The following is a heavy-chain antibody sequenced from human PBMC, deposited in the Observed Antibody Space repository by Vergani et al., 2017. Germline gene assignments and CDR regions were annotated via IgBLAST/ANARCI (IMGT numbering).Heavy chain of an antibody. CDR3: ASAAVGGYCSSTSCSPHGWFDP. J-gene: IGHJ5*02. CDR1: GGSISSYY. Sequence: QVQLQESGPGLVKPSETLSLTCTVSGGSISSYYWSWIRQPPGKGLEWIGYIYYSRSTNYNPSLKSRVTISVDTSKNQFSPRLSSVTAADTAGYYCASAAVGGYCSSTSCSPHGWFDPWGQGTLVTVSS. CDR2: IYYSRST. V-gene: IGHV4-59*01. D-gene: IGHD2-2*01.